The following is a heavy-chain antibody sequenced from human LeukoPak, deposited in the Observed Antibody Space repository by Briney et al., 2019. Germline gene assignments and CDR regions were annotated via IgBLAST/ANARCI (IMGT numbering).Heavy chain of an antibody. J-gene: IGHJ4*02. D-gene: IGHD6-19*01. Sequence: ASVKVSCKASGYTFTSYDINWVRQATGQGLEWMGWMNPNSGNIGYGQSFQGRITMTRDISIGTAYMELSNLTSEDTAIYYCTRGSSGRRDNWGQGTLVTVSA. CDR2: MNPNSGNI. CDR1: GYTFTSYD. CDR3: TRGSSGRRDN. V-gene: IGHV1-8*01.